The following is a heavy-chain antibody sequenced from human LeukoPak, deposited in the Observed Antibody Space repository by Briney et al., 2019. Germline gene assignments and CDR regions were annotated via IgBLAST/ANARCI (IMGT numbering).Heavy chain of an antibody. CDR1: GYTLTDYY. D-gene: IGHD6-19*01. J-gene: IGHJ5*02. CDR2: INPNSGGT. Sequence: ASVKVSCKASGYTLTDYYMHWVRQAPGQGLEWMGRINPNSGGTNYAQKLQGRVTMTTDTSTSTAYMELRSLRSDDTAVYYCARVGSSGWINWFDPWGQGTLVTVSS. CDR3: ARVGSSGWINWFDP. V-gene: IGHV1-2*06.